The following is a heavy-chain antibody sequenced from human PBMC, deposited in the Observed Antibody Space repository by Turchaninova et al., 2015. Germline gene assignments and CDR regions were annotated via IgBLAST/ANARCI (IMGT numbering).Heavy chain of an antibody. CDR1: GFTFSSYE. J-gene: IGHJ4*02. CDR2: LSSSGSAI. CDR3: RVAVAGYNYFDY. D-gene: IGHD6-19*01. Sequence: EVQLVESGVGLVQPGGSLRLSCAASGFTFSSYEMNWVRQAPGQGLQWVSYLSSSGSAISYADSMKGRFTISIDNAKNALCLQMNSLRAEDTAVDYCRVAVAGYNYFDYWGQGTLVTVSS. V-gene: IGHV3-48*03.